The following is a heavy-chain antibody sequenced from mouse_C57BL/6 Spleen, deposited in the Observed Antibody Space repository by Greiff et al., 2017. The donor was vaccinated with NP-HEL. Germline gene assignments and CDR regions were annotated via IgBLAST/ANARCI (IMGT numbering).Heavy chain of an antibody. V-gene: IGHV5-17*01. CDR1: GFTFSDYG. Sequence: EVQLVESGGGLVKPGGSLKLSCAASGFTFSDYGMHWVRQAPEKGLEWVAYISSGSGTIYYADTVKGRFTISRDNAKNTLFLQMTSLRSEDTAMYYCARRYYGSSYEAMDYWGQGTSVTVSS. D-gene: IGHD1-1*01. J-gene: IGHJ4*01. CDR2: ISSGSGTI. CDR3: ARRYYGSSYEAMDY.